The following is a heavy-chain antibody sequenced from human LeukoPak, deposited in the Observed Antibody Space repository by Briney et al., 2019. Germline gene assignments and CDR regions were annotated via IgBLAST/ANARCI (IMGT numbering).Heavy chain of an antibody. CDR2: IKQDGSEK. CDR3: ARYYHGSGTSLGY. J-gene: IGHJ4*02. Sequence: GGSLRLSCAVSGFTFNTYWMSWVRQAPGKGLEWVANIKQDGSEKNYVDSVKGRFTVSRDNAKNSLYLQMNSLRAEDTAVYYCARYYHGSGTSLGYWGQGTLVTVSS. V-gene: IGHV3-7*01. CDR1: GFTFNTYW. D-gene: IGHD3-10*01.